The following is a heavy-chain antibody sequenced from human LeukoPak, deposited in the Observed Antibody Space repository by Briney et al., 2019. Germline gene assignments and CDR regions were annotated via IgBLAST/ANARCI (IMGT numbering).Heavy chain of an antibody. J-gene: IGHJ5*02. CDR2: ISAYNGNT. CDR3: ARVLRVRFGHNWFDP. D-gene: IGHD3-3*01. CDR1: GYTFTSYG. Sequence: ASVKVSCKASGYTFTSYGISWVRQAPGQGLEWMGWISAYNGNTNYAQKLQGRVTMTTDTSTSTAYMELRSLRSDDTAVYYCARVLRVRFGHNWFDPWGQGTLVTVSS. V-gene: IGHV1-18*01.